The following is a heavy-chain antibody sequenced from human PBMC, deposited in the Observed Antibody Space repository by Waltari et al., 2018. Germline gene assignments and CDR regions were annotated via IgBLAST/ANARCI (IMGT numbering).Heavy chain of an antibody. J-gene: IGHJ4*02. CDR1: GGTFSSYA. CDR2: ISPICGTV. Sequence: QVQLVQSGAEVKKPGSSVKVSCKASGGTFSSYAISWVRQAPGQGLEWMGGISPICGTVKSAEKFQGRVTITADEATSTAYMELSSLRSEDTAVYYCAREGAYGDYWGQGTLVTVSS. V-gene: IGHV1-69*12. CDR3: AREGAYGDY. D-gene: IGHD2-21*01.